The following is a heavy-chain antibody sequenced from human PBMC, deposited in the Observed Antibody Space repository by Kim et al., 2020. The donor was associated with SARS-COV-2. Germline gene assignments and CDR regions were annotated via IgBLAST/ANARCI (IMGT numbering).Heavy chain of an antibody. V-gene: IGHV3-23*01. CDR3: AKTGGSGWLLDS. J-gene: IGHJ4*02. D-gene: IGHD6-19*01. Sequence: YADSVKGRFTVSRDNSKNTLYLQMSSLRAEDTAVYYCAKTGGSGWLLDSWGLGTLVTVSS.